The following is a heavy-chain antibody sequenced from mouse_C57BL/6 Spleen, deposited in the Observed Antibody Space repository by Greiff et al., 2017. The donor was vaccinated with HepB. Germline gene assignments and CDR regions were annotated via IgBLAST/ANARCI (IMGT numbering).Heavy chain of an antibody. V-gene: IGHV1-82*01. D-gene: IGHD1-1*01. CDR3: ARRIYYGSSRGDY. CDR2: IYPGDGDT. Sequence: QVQLQQSGPELVKPGASVKISCKASGYAFSSSWMNWVKQRPGKGLEWIGRIYPGDGDTNYNGKFKGKATLTADKSSSTAYMQLSSLTSEDSAVYFCARRIYYGSSRGDYWGQGTTLTVSS. CDR1: GYAFSSSW. J-gene: IGHJ2*01.